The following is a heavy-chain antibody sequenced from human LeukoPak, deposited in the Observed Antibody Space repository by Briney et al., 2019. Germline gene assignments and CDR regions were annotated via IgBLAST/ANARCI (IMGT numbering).Heavy chain of an antibody. Sequence: ASVKVSCKASGGTFSSYAISWVRQAPGQGLEWMGRIIPILGIANYAQKFQGRVTITADKSTSTAYMELSSLRSEDTAVYYCAREWGFSDRDYWGQGTLVTVSS. CDR1: GGTFSSYA. CDR3: AREWGFSDRDY. CDR2: IIPILGIA. V-gene: IGHV1-69*04. J-gene: IGHJ4*02. D-gene: IGHD7-27*01.